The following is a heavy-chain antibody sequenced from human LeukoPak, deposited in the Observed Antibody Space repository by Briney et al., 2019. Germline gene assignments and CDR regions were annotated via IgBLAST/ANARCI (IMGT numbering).Heavy chain of an antibody. Sequence: SETLSLTCTVSGYSISSGYYWGWIRQPPGKGLEWIGSIYHSGSTYYNPSLKSRVTISVDTSKNQFSLKLSSVTAADTAVYYCARDLLTMVRGVTGAIFDYWGQGTLVTVSP. V-gene: IGHV4-38-2*02. J-gene: IGHJ4*02. CDR1: GYSISSGYY. CDR3: ARDLLTMVRGVTGAIFDY. CDR2: IYHSGST. D-gene: IGHD3-10*01.